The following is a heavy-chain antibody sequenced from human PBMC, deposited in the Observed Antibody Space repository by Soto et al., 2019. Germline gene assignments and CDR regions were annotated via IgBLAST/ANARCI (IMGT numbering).Heavy chain of an antibody. J-gene: IGHJ3*02. CDR3: ARRVAQRDAFDM. D-gene: IGHD2-15*01. CDR2: IWSDGSDK. V-gene: IGHV3-33*01. CDR1: GFTFSSYG. Sequence: QVQLVESGGGVVQPGRSLRLSCAASGFTFSSYGMHWVRQAPGKGLEWVAVIWSDGSDKYYADSVKGRFTISRDNSKNTLYMQMNSLRAEDTAVYYCARRVAQRDAFDMWGQGTVVTVSS.